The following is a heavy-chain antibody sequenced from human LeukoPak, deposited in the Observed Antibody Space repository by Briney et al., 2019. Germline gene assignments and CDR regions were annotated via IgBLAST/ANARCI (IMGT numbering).Heavy chain of an antibody. Sequence: ASVKVSCKASGYTFTGYYMHWVRQAPGQGLEWMGWISPNSGGTNYAQKFQGRVTMTRDTSISTAYMELSRLRSDDTAVYYCARWGNTAMVPAMDVWGKGTTVTVSS. CDR2: ISPNSGGT. CDR1: GYTFTGYY. D-gene: IGHD5-18*01. CDR3: ARWGNTAMVPAMDV. J-gene: IGHJ6*03. V-gene: IGHV1-2*02.